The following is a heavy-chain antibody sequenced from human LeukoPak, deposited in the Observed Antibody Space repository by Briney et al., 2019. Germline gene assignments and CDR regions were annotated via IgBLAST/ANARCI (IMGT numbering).Heavy chain of an antibody. CDR3: STLFGVVSGDQLDY. D-gene: IGHD3-3*01. CDR2: ISGSGGST. CDR1: GFTFSSYA. V-gene: IGHV3-23*01. Sequence: GGSLRLSCAASGFTFSSYAMSWVRQAPGKGLEWVSAISGSGGSTYYADSVKGRFTISRDNSKNTLYLQMNSLKTEDTAVYYCSTLFGVVSGDQLDYWGQGTLVTVSS. J-gene: IGHJ4*02.